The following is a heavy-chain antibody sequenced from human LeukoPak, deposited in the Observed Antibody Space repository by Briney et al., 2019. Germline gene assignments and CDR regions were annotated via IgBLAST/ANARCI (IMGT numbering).Heavy chain of an antibody. CDR2: INHGGST. D-gene: IGHD4-17*01. CDR1: GGSFSGYY. CDR3: ARAPGRATVTTFWFDP. V-gene: IGHV4-34*01. J-gene: IGHJ5*02. Sequence: PETLSLTCAVYGGSFSGYYWSWIRQPPGKGLEWIGEINHGGSTNYNPSLKSRVTISVDTSKNQFSLKLSSVTAADTAVYYCARAPGRATVTTFWFDPRGQGTLVTVSS.